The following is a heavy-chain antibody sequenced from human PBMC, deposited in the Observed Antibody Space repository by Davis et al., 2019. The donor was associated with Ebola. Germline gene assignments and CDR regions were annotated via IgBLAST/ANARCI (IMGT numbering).Heavy chain of an antibody. CDR2: IVTSNGDT. J-gene: IGHJ3*02. CDR1: GYTFTDYG. CDR3: ARTSIVGTTTTASDI. Sequence: ASVKVSCKASGYTFTDYGVAWVRQAPGQGLEWMGWIVTSNGDTRYAPKFQGRVTMTTDTSTGTAYMELRSLRSDDTAVYFCARTSIVGTTTTASDIWGQGTMVTVSS. D-gene: IGHD1-26*01. V-gene: IGHV1-18*01.